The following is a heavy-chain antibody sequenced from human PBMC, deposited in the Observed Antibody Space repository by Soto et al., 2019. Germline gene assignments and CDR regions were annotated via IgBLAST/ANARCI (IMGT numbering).Heavy chain of an antibody. CDR2: INHSGST. CDR3: ARVRSGLTYKRYFDY. Sequence: SETLSLTCAVYGGFFSGYYWSWIRQPPGKGLEWIGEINHSGSTNYNPSLKSRVTISVDTSKNQFSLKLSSVTAADTAVYYCARVRSGLTYKRYFDYWGQGTLVTVSS. V-gene: IGHV4-34*01. J-gene: IGHJ4*02. CDR1: GGFFSGYY. D-gene: IGHD3-22*01.